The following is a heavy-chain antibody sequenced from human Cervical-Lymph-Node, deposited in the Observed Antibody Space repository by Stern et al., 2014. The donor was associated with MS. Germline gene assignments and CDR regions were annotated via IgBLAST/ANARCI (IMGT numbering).Heavy chain of an antibody. CDR2: INRDGSDT. J-gene: IGHJ4*02. CDR3: ARGVGDY. CDR1: GFTFSSYW. D-gene: IGHD3-16*01. Sequence: EDQLVESGGGLVQPGGSLRLSCAASGFTFSSYWMHWVRHFPEKGLFWVSTINRDGSDTSYADSVKGRFSISRDNIRNMLYLRMTSLRAEDTAVYYCARGVGDYWGQGARVTVSS. V-gene: IGHV3-74*02.